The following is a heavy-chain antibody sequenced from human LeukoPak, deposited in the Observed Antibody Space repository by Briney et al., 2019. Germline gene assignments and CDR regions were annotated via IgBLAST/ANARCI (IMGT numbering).Heavy chain of an antibody. CDR3: FSFSSGYFDY. J-gene: IGHJ4*02. Sequence: ASVKVSCRASGYTFTSYGISWVRQAPGQGLEWMGCINPNSGGTNYAQKFQGRVTMTRDTSISTGYMELSRLRSDDTAVYYCFSFSSGYFDYWGQGTLVTVSS. CDR1: GYTFTSYG. CDR2: INPNSGGT. V-gene: IGHV1-2*02. D-gene: IGHD3-22*01.